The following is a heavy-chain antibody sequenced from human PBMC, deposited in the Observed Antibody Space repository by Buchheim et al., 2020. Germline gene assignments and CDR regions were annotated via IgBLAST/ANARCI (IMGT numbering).Heavy chain of an antibody. J-gene: IGHJ4*02. CDR2: IYHGGTT. Sequence: QVQLEESGPGLVKPSGTLSLTCAVSGADISRGNWWSWVRQPPGRGLEWIGEIYHGGTTNYNPSLPSRVTISLDQSKNPFSLNLRSVTAADTAVYFCARVTDILNGYYVDYWGQGT. CDR1: GADISRGNW. D-gene: IGHD3-9*01. V-gene: IGHV4-4*02. CDR3: ARVTDILNGYYVDY.